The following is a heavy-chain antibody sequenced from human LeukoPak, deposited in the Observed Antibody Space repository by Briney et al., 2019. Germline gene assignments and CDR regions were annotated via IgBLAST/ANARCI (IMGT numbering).Heavy chain of an antibody. V-gene: IGHV3-9*01. D-gene: IGHD5-12*01. Sequence: GGSLRLSCAASGFTFHRYAIHWVRQVPGKGLEWVSGINWNSASIGYADSVKGRFTISRDNAKNSVFLQMDSLRAGDTALYYCAKDKAPLYSGYDWDLDFWGQGTLVTVSS. CDR2: INWNSASI. CDR3: AKDKAPLYSGYDWDLDF. J-gene: IGHJ4*02. CDR1: GFTFHRYA.